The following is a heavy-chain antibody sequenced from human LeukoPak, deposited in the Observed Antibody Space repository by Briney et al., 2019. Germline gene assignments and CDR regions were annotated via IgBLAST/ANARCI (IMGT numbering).Heavy chain of an antibody. V-gene: IGHV4-59*08. CDR3: ARYSGSYYYFDY. Sequence: SETLSLTCTVSGGSISSYYWSWIRQPPGKGLEWIGYIYYSGGSTNHNPSLKSRVTISIDTSKNQFSLKVSSVTAADTAVYYCARYSGSYYYFDYWGQGTLVTVSS. CDR1: GGSISSYY. CDR2: IYYSGGST. D-gene: IGHD1-26*01. J-gene: IGHJ4*02.